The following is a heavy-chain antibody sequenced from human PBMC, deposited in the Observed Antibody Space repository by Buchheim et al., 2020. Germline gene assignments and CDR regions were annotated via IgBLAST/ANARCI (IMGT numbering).Heavy chain of an antibody. V-gene: IGHV3-72*01. CDR2: TRNKANSYTT. CDR1: GFTFRNSW. Sequence: EVQLVESGGGLVKPGGSLRLSCAASGFTFRNSWMRRVRQAPGKGLEWVGRTRNKANSYTTAYAASVKGRFTISRDHSKDSLYLQMNSLKTEDTAVYYCARSPGLDYWGHGTL. J-gene: IGHJ4*03. CDR3: ARSPGLDY.